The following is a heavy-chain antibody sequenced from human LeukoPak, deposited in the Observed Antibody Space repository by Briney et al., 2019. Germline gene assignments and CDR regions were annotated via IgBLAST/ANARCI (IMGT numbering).Heavy chain of an antibody. CDR3: TAERWRYSYGYYYYYYMDV. V-gene: IGHV3-15*01. J-gene: IGHJ6*03. CDR1: GFTFSNAW. D-gene: IGHD5-18*01. CDR2: IKSKTDGGTT. Sequence: GGSLRLSCAASGFTFSNAWMSWVRQARGKGLEWVGRIKSKTDGGTTDYAAPLKGRFTISRDDSKNTLYLQINNLKTEDTAVYYCTAERWRYSYGYYYYYYMDVWGKGTTVTVSS.